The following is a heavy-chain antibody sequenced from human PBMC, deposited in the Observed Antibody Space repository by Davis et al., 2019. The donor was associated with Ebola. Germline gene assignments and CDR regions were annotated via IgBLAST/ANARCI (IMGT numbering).Heavy chain of an antibody. J-gene: IGHJ4*02. D-gene: IGHD6-19*01. CDR3: VSGYTTGG. V-gene: IGHV3-74*01. Sequence: GESLKISCVASGFTFSSYWMHCVRQAPGKGLVWVSRINSDGSSTNYADSVKGRFTISRDNAQNSVYLQMNSLRPDDTAVYYCVSGYTTGGWGQGTLVTVSS. CDR2: INSDGSST. CDR1: GFTFSSYW.